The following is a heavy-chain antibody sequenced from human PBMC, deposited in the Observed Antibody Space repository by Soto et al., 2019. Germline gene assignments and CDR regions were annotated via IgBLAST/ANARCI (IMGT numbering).Heavy chain of an antibody. J-gene: IGHJ4*02. CDR1: GGSISSVGYS. CDR2: IYHSGST. D-gene: IGHD2-15*01. CDR3: ASLTVVTRLFDY. Sequence: SETLSLTCAVSGGSISSVGYSWIWIRHPPAKGLEWIGYIYHSGSTYYNPSLKSRVTISVDRSKNQFSLKLSSVTAADTAVYYCASLTVVTRLFDYWGQGTLVTVSS. V-gene: IGHV4-30-2*01.